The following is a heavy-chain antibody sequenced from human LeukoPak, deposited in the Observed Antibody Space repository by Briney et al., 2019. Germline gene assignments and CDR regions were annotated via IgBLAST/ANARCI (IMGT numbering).Heavy chain of an antibody. CDR3: AKDHLHIFGSGSYIDY. J-gene: IGHJ4*02. CDR1: GFTFSSYA. D-gene: IGHD3-10*01. V-gene: IGHV3-30*18. Sequence: GGSLRLSCAASGFTFSSYAMSWVRQAPGKGLQWVAVISYDGSNKYYADSVKGRFTISRDNSKKTLYLQMNSLRAEDTAVYYCAKDHLHIFGSGSYIDYWGQGTLVTVSS. CDR2: ISYDGSNK.